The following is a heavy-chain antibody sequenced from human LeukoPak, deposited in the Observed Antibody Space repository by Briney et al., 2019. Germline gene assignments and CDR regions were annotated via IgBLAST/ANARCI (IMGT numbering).Heavy chain of an antibody. D-gene: IGHD2-2*01. V-gene: IGHV3-23*01. CDR3: VKDRPCETCMPMDA. CDR1: GFRFTDYS. CDR2: LSRSGEYK. J-gene: IGHJ6*02. Sequence: GSLRLSCAASGFRFTDYSMSWVRQAPGKGLEWVAGLSRSGEYKYYAGSVKGRFTISRDNSKDTVSLQMNSLRAEDSAIYFCVKDRPCETCMPMDAWGQGTTVTVSS.